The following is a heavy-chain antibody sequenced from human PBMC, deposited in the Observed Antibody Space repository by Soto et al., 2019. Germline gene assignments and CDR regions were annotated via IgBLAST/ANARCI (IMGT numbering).Heavy chain of an antibody. V-gene: IGHV3-30-3*01. CDR2: ISYDGSNK. CDR3: ARDPIAARPDLWGSDY. Sequence: QVQLVESGGGVVQPGRSLRLSCAASGFTFSSYAMHWVRQAPGKGLEWVAVISYDGSNKYYADSVKGRFTISRDNSKNTLYLQMNSLRAEDTAVYYCARDPIAARPDLWGSDYWGQGTLVTVSS. CDR1: GFTFSSYA. D-gene: IGHD6-6*01. J-gene: IGHJ4*02.